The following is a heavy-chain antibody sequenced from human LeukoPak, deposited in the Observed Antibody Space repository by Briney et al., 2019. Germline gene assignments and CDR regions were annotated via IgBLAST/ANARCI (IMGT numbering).Heavy chain of an antibody. CDR1: GFTFSSYE. CDR3: ARLQLAFYY. V-gene: IGHV3-48*03. Sequence: GGSLRLSCAASGFTFSSYEMNWIRQAPGKGLEWVSYISSSGSTTYYADAVQGRFTISRDNAKNSLYLQMSSLRDDDTAVYYCARLQLAFYYWGQGALVTVSS. D-gene: IGHD6-13*01. J-gene: IGHJ4*02. CDR2: ISSSGSTT.